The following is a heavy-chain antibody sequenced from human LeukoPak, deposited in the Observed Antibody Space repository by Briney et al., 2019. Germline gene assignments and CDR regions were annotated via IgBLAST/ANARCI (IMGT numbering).Heavy chain of an antibody. CDR3: AKDQGIAAAQGLDY. CDR2: IWYGGSNK. V-gene: IGHV3-30*18. J-gene: IGHJ4*02. CDR1: GFTFSSYG. Sequence: PGRSLRLSCAASGFTFSSYGVHWVRQAPGKGLEWVAVIWYGGSNKYYADSVKGRFTISRDNSKNTLYLQMNSLRAEDTAVYYCAKDQGIAAAQGLDYWGQGTLVTVSS. D-gene: IGHD6-13*01.